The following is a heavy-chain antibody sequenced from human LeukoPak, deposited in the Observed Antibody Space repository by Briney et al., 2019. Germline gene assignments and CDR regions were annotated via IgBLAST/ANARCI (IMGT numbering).Heavy chain of an antibody. Sequence: SVKVSCKASGGTFSSYAISWVRQAPGQGLEWMGGIIPIFGTANYAQKFQGRVTITADKSTSTAYMELSSLRSEDTAVYYCARVPLGLERDGHTNWFDPWGQGTLVTVSS. D-gene: IGHD5-24*01. CDR1: GGTFSSYA. CDR3: ARVPLGLERDGHTNWFDP. V-gene: IGHV1-69*06. J-gene: IGHJ5*02. CDR2: IIPIFGTA.